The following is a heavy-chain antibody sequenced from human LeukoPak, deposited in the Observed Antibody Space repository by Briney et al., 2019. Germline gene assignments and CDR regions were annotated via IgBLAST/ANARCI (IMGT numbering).Heavy chain of an antibody. V-gene: IGHV1-18*04. CDR3: ARDLDSGGTTFRALNY. Sequence: ASVKVSCKASGYTFTCYGIIWVRQAPGQGLEWMGWISPYNGNTNYAQKFRGRVTMTTDTSTTTTYMELRSLRSDDTAVYYCARDLDSGGTTFRALNYWGQGTLVTVSS. J-gene: IGHJ4*02. D-gene: IGHD1-14*01. CDR2: ISPYNGNT. CDR1: GYTFTCYG.